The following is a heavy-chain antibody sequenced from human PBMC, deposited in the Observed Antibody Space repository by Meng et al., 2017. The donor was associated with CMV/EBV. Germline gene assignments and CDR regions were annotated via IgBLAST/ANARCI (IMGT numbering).Heavy chain of an antibody. Sequence: CTVSGCSISSGVYYWSWIRQHPGKGLEWIGYIYYSGDTYYNPSLKSRVTISADTSKNQFSLKLSSVTAADTAVYYCARDLSFGSFDYWGQGTLVTVSS. CDR2: IYYSGDT. CDR1: GCSISSGVYY. CDR3: ARDLSFGSFDY. V-gene: IGHV4-31*03. D-gene: IGHD3-10*01. J-gene: IGHJ4*02.